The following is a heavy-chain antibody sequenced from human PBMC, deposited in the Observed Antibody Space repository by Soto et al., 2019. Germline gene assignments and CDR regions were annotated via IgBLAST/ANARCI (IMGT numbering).Heavy chain of an antibody. D-gene: IGHD6-13*01. Sequence: PGGSLRLSCAASVFTFGSYDVHWVRQATGKGLEWVSAIGTAGDTYYPGSVKGRFTISRENAKNSLYLQMNSLRAGDTAVYYCARPGIFGAFDIWGQGTMVTVSS. V-gene: IGHV3-13*01. CDR3: ARPGIFGAFDI. J-gene: IGHJ3*02. CDR2: IGTAGDT. CDR1: VFTFGSYD.